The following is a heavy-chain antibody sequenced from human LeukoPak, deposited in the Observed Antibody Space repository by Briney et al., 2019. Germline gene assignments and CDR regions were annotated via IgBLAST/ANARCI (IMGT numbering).Heavy chain of an antibody. J-gene: IGHJ5*02. D-gene: IGHD6-6*01. Sequence: GASVKVSCKASGYTFTGYYMHWVRQAPGQGLEWMGRINPNSGGTSYAQKFQGRVTMTRDTSISTAYMELSRLRSDDTAVYYCARVRRSIAARPGPNWFDPWGQGTLVTVSS. CDR2: INPNSGGT. CDR1: GYTFTGYY. CDR3: ARVRRSIAARPGPNWFDP. V-gene: IGHV1-2*06.